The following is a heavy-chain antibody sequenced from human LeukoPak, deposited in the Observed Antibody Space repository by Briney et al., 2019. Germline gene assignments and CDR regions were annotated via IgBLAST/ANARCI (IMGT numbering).Heavy chain of an antibody. J-gene: IGHJ4*02. Sequence: SETLSLTCTVSGGSISSGSYYWSWIRQPAGKGLEWIGRIYTSGSTNYNPSLKSRVTISVDTSKNQFSLKLSSVTAADTAVYYCARGALGVVVHFDYWGQGTLVTASS. CDR2: IYTSGST. V-gene: IGHV4-61*02. CDR3: ARGALGVVVHFDY. CDR1: GGSISSGSYY. D-gene: IGHD2-21*01.